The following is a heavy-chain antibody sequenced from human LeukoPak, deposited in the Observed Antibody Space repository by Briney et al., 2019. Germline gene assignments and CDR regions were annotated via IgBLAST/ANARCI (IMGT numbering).Heavy chain of an antibody. CDR2: MNPNSGNT. J-gene: IGHJ6*03. CDR1: GYTFTSYD. CDR3: ARADVVVVVPAASYYYYYMDV. D-gene: IGHD2-2*01. Sequence: GASVKVSCKASGYTFTSYDINWVRQATGQGLERVGWMNPNSGNTGYAQKFQGRVTITRNTSISTAYMELSSLRSEDTAVYYCARADVVVVVPAASYYYYYMDVWGKGTTVTVSS. V-gene: IGHV1-8*03.